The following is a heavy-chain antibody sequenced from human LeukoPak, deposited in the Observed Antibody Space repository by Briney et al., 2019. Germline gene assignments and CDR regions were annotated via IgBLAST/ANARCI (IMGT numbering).Heavy chain of an antibody. V-gene: IGHV3-15*01. CDR2: IKSKTDGGTT. D-gene: IGHD1-26*01. CDR1: GFTFSNAW. CDR3: TTDGEVGAYTGVDY. Sequence: GGSLRLSCAASGFTFSNAWMSWVRQAPGKGLEWVGRIKSKTDGGTTDYAAPVKRRFTISRDDSKNTLYLQMNSLKTEDTAVYYCTTDGEVGAYTGVDYWGQGTLVTVSS. J-gene: IGHJ4*02.